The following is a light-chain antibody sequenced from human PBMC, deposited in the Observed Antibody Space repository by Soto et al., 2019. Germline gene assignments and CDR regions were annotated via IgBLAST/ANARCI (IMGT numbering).Light chain of an antibody. V-gene: IGKV3D-15*01. Sequence: IGLTKSTTTLSVSPGERATLSCRASQNGNNNLAWNQQKPGQAPRLLIYGTSTRATDIPARFGGSGSGTELTLTINCLQAEDFIRYCCTEYEDRLRTFAQGSKA. CDR2: GTS. J-gene: IGKJ1*01. CDR1: QNGNNN. CDR3: TEYEDRLRT.